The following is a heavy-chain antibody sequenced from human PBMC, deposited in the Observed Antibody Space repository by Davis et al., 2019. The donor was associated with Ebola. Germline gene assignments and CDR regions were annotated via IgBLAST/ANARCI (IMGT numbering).Heavy chain of an antibody. CDR2: INAGNGNT. V-gene: IGHV1-3*01. J-gene: IGHJ5*02. CDR3: ARVWRKYCSGGSCYSAWFDP. CDR1: GYSFTTYA. Sequence: AASVKVSCKASGYSFTTYAMHWVRQAPGQRLEWMGWINAGNGNTKYSQKFQGRLTITRDTSTSTVYMELSSLRSEDTAVYYCARVWRKYCSGGSCYSAWFDPWGQGTLVTVSS. D-gene: IGHD2-15*01.